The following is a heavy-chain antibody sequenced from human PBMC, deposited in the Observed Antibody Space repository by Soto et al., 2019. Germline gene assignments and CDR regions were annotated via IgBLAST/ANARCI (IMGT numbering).Heavy chain of an antibody. V-gene: IGHV4-34*01. Sequence: SETLSLTCAVYGVSFSGYYWSWIRQPPGKGLEWIGEINHSGSTNYNPSLKSRVTISVDTSKNQFSLKLSSVTAADTAVYYCARGGGGGYDYWGQGTLVTVSS. J-gene: IGHJ4*02. D-gene: IGHD2-15*01. CDR1: GVSFSGYY. CDR3: ARGGGGGYDY. CDR2: INHSGST.